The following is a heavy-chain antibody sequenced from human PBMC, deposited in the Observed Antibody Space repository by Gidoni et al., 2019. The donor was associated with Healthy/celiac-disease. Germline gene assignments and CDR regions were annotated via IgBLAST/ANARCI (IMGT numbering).Heavy chain of an antibody. Sequence: QVQLQQWGAGLLQPSETMSLTVAVYGGSFSGYYWSWLRQPPGKGLEWIGEINHSGSTNYNPSLKSRVTISIDTSKNQFSLRLSSVTAADTAVYYCARGRSSGWYRGAEYFQHWGQGTLVIVSS. CDR3: ARGRSSGWYRGAEYFQH. V-gene: IGHV4-34*01. CDR2: INHSGST. D-gene: IGHD6-19*01. CDR1: GGSFSGYY. J-gene: IGHJ1*01.